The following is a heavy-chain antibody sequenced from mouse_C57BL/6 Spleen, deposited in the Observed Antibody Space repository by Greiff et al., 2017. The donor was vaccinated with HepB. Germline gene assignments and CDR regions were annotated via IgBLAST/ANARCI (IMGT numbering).Heavy chain of an antibody. CDR2: IDPENGDT. J-gene: IGHJ2*01. CDR1: GFNIKDDY. V-gene: IGHV14-4*01. CDR3: TTDYGNYDFDY. D-gene: IGHD2-1*01. Sequence: VHVKQSGAELVRPGASVKLSCTASGFNIKDDYMHWVKQRPEQGLEWIGWIDPENGDTEYASKFQGKATITADTSSNTAYLQISSLTSEDTAVYYCTTDYGNYDFDYWGQGTTLTVSS.